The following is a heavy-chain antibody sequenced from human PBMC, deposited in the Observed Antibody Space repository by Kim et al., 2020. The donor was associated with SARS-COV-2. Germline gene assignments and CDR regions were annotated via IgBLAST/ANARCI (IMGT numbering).Heavy chain of an antibody. J-gene: IGHJ4*02. CDR3: AKGSRIVGATKGGYYFDY. Sequence: KGRFTISRDNSKNTLYLQMNSLRAEDTAVYYCAKGSRIVGATKGGYYFDYWGQGTLVTVSS. D-gene: IGHD1-26*01. V-gene: IGHV3-33*06.